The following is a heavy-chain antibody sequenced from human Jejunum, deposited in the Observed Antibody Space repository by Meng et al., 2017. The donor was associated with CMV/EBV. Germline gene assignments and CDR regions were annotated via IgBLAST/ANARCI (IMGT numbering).Heavy chain of an antibody. V-gene: IGHV4-59*11. CDR3: AERGGEY. CDR1: GVSISSHY. Sequence: GPRLGTPSVPFSLTCTISGVSISSHYWSWIRQPPGGGLQWIGSIHYTGSVDYNSSLKSRVTISVDTSNRQFSLKLSSVTTADTAVYYCAERGGEYWGQGILVTVSS. D-gene: IGHD3-10*01. CDR2: IHYTGSV. J-gene: IGHJ4*02.